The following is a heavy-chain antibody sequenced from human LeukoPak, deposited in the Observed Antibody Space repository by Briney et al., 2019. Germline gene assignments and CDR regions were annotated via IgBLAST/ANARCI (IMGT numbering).Heavy chain of an antibody. CDR1: GGSITNYY. CDR2: MHYSGGT. D-gene: IGHD6-13*01. J-gene: IGHJ4*02. CDR3: ARHWETSSWYVDY. V-gene: IGHV4-59*08. Sequence: SETLSLTCTVSGGSITNYYWSWIRQPPGKGLEWIGYMHYSGGTNYNPSLKSRVTISVDASKNQFSLKLSSVTAADTAVYYCARHWETSSWYVDYWGQGTLVTVSS.